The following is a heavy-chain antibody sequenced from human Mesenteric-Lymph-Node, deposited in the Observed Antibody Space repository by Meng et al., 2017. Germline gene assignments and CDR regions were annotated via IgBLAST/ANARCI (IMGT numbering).Heavy chain of an antibody. CDR3: ARGWELLHY. CDR2: IYSGGST. D-gene: IGHD1-26*01. J-gene: IGHJ4*02. Sequence: GESLKISCAASGFTFSDYYMSWIRQAPGKGLEWVSVIYSGGSTYYADSVKGRFTISRDNSKNTLYLQMNSLRAEDTAVYYCARGWELLHYWGQGTLVTVSS. CDR1: GFTFSDYY. V-gene: IGHV3-66*02.